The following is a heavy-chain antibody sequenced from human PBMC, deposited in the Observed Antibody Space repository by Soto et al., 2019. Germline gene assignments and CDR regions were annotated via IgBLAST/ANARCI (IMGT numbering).Heavy chain of an antibody. V-gene: IGHV3-33*01. CDR3: ATGPDIVVGPRFDY. CDR1: GFTFSSYG. CDR2: IWYDGSNK. J-gene: IGHJ4*02. Sequence: QVQLVESGGGVVQPGRSLRLSCAASGFTFSSYGMHWVRQAPGKGLEWVAVIWYDGSNKYYADSVKGRFTISRDNSKNTLYLQMNSLRAEDTAVYYCATGPDIVVGPRFDYWGQGTLVTVSS. D-gene: IGHD2-15*01.